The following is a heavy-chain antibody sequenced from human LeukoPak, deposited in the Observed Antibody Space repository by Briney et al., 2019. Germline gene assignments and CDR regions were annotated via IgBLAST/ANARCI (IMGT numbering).Heavy chain of an antibody. J-gene: IGHJ4*02. CDR1: GFTFSSYA. CDR2: ISSNGGST. V-gene: IGHV3-64D*06. D-gene: IGHD5-12*01. Sequence: GGSLRLSCSASGFTFSSYAMHWVRQAPGKGLEYVSAISSNGGSTYYADSVKGRFTISRDNSKNTLYLQMSSLRAEDTAVYYCVKGLDIVATTTRTNDYWGQGTLVTVSS. CDR3: VKGLDIVATTTRTNDY.